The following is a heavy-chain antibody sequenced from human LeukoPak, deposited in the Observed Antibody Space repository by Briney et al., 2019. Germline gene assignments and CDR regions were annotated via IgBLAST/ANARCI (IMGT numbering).Heavy chain of an antibody. CDR3: ARAVGVGRGTYFDL. Sequence: SESLSLTCTVSGASISSYYWSWIRQPPGKGLEWIGYISYIGSTNYNPSLKSRVTISVDTSKNQFSLKLSSVTAADTAVYYCARAVGVGRGTYFDLWGRGTLVTVSS. J-gene: IGHJ2*01. CDR2: ISYIGST. V-gene: IGHV4-59*08. D-gene: IGHD1-1*01. CDR1: GASISSYY.